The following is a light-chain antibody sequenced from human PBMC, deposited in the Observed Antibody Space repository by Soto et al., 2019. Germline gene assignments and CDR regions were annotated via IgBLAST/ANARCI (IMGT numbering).Light chain of an antibody. Sequence: DIQMTQSPSILSASVGDRVTITCRASQSISSWLAWYQQKPGKAPNLLIHKASHLESGVPSRFSGSGSETEFTLTISSLQAGDYATYYCQHYNSYPWTFGQGTKVDTK. J-gene: IGKJ1*01. CDR3: QHYNSYPWT. CDR2: KAS. CDR1: QSISSW. V-gene: IGKV1-5*03.